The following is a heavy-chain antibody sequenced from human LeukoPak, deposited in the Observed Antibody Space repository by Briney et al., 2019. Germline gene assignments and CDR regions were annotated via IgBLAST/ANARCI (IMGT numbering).Heavy chain of an antibody. D-gene: IGHD3-22*01. J-gene: IGHJ4*02. CDR2: ISAYSGNT. CDR1: GYTFTNYG. CDR3: AISQGSYYDTSGYLGGDY. Sequence: ASVKVSCKASGYTFTNYGIFWVRQAPGQGLEWMGWISAYSGNTNYAQKLQGRVTMTTETSTSTAYMELESLRSDDTAVYYCAISQGSYYDTSGYLGGDYWGQGTMVTVSS. V-gene: IGHV1-18*01.